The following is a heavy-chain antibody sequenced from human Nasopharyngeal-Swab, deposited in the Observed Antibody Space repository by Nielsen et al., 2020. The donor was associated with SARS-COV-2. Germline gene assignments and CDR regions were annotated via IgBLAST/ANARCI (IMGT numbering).Heavy chain of an antibody. J-gene: IGHJ6*03. CDR3: ARASDSGWDRYYYMDV. V-gene: IGHV4-4*02. CDR1: GVSISSTDC. D-gene: IGHD6-19*01. Sequence: SETLSLTCAVSGVSISSTDCWTSVRQPPGKGLEWIGEFFPSGRTNHNPSLKSRVTTSVDKSKNQLSLKLSSVTAADTAVYYCARASDSGWDRYYYMDVWGKGTTVIVSS. CDR2: FFPSGRT.